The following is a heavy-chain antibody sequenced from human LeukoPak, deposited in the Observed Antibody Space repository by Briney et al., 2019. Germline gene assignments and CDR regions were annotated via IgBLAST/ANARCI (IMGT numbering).Heavy chain of an antibody. CDR1: GYTFTSYG. J-gene: IGHJ4*02. D-gene: IGHD6-13*01. V-gene: IGHV1-18*01. Sequence: GASVKVSCKASGYTFTSYGISWVRQAPGQGLEWMGWISAYNGNTNYAQKLQGRVTMTTDTSTSTAYMEPRSLRSDDTAVYYCARVTTRSGQAAAKFDYWGQGTLVTVSS. CDR3: ARVTTRSGQAAAKFDY. CDR2: ISAYNGNT.